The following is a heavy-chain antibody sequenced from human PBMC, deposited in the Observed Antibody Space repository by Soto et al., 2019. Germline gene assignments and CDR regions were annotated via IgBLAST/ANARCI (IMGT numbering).Heavy chain of an antibody. V-gene: IGHV5-51*01. CDR1: GYSFTSYW. CDR2: IYPGDSDT. J-gene: IGHJ6*02. Sequence: LGESLKISCKGSGYSFTSYWIGWVRQMPGKGLEWMGIIYPGDSDTRYSPSFQGQVTISADKSISTAYLQWSSLKASDTAMYYCASNQGLVGATAYYYYGMDVWGQGTTVTVSS. CDR3: ASNQGLVGATAYYYYGMDV. D-gene: IGHD1-26*01.